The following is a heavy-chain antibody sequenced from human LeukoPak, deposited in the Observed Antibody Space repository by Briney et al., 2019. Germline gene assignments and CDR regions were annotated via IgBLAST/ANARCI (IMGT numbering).Heavy chain of an antibody. CDR1: GLSFTAYS. J-gene: IGHJ4*02. CDR3: ARRFDS. V-gene: IGHV3-48*01. Sequence: GGSLRLSCAASGLSFTAYSMNWVRQAPGRGLEWISYIGPGGDIYYADSVTGRFTVPRDTAKNSLYLQMNGLRLEDTAVYYCARRFDSWGQGTLVTVSS. CDR2: IGPGGDI.